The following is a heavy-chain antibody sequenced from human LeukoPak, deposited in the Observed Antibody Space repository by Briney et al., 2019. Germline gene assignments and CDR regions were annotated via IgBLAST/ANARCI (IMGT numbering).Heavy chain of an antibody. CDR2: IIPIFGTA. D-gene: IGHD3-10*01. CDR1: GGAFSSYA. V-gene: IGHV1-69*06. CDR3: ARLIAGDFDY. Sequence: SVKVSCKASGGAFSSYAISWVRQAPGQGLEWMGGIIPIFGTANYAQKFQGRVTITAGKSTSTAYMELSSLRSEDTAVYYCARLIAGDFDYWGQGTLVTVSS. J-gene: IGHJ4*02.